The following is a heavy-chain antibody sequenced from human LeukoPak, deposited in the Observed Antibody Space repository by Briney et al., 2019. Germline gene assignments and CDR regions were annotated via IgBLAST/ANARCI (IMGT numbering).Heavy chain of an antibody. CDR3: ARSYSGNAFDI. D-gene: IGHD1-26*01. CDR1: GFTFSSYS. V-gene: IGHV3-66*01. CDR2: IYSGGST. J-gene: IGHJ3*02. Sequence: GGSLRLSCAASGFTFSSYSMNWVRQAPGKGLEWVSVIYSGGSTYYADSVKGRFTISRDNSKNTLYLQMNSLRAEDTAVYYCARSYSGNAFDIWGQGTMVTVSS.